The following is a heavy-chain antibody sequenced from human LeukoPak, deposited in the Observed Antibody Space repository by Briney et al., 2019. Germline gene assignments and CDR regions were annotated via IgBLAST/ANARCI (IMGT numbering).Heavy chain of an antibody. CDR1: GFTFSSYA. CDR2: ISGSGGST. V-gene: IGHV3-23*01. CDR3: AKDDDIEQLVGYFDY. J-gene: IGHJ4*02. D-gene: IGHD6-6*01. Sequence: GGSLRLSCAASGFTFSSYAMSWVRQAPGKGLEWVSAISGSGGSTYYADSVKGLFTISRDNSKNTLYLQMNSLRAEDTAVYYCAKDDDIEQLVGYFDYWGQGTLVTVSS.